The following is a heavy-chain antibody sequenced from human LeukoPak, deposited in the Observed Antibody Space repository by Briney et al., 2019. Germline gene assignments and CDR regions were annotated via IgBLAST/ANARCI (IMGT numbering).Heavy chain of an antibody. Sequence: GGSLRLSCAASGFTFSSYWMFWVRHAPGKGLEWLSRITSDGSGTNYADSVKGRFTVSRDNSKSTLYLQMNSLRAEDTAVYFCARSLAASGGFDQGGDYWGQGTLVTVSS. CDR3: ARSLAASGGFDQGGDY. D-gene: IGHD5-12*01. J-gene: IGHJ4*02. CDR2: ITSDGSGT. V-gene: IGHV3-74*01. CDR1: GFTFSSYW.